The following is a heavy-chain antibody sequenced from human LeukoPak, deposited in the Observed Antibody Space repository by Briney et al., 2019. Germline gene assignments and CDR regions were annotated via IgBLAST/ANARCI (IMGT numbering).Heavy chain of an antibody. CDR2: ISGSGGGT. CDR3: AKGWINYFDY. Sequence: GGSLRLSCAASGFTFSSYAMSWVRQAPGKGLEWASGISGSGGGTHYADSVKGRFTISRDNSKNTLDLQMNSLRAEDTAVYYFAKGWINYFDYGAQEPLVTVSS. V-gene: IGHV3-23*01. D-gene: IGHD2-2*03. J-gene: IGHJ4*02. CDR1: GFTFSSYA.